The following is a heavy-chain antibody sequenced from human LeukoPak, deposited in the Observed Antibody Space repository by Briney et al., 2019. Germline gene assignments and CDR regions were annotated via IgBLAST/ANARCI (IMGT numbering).Heavy chain of an antibody. V-gene: IGHV3-11*01. Sequence: GGSLRLSCAASGFTFNDYYMTWIRQAPEKGLEWVSYIHYSGGTIYYADSVKGRFTISRDNAKNSLYLQMNSLRAEDTAVYYCAKRRYYDYVWGSYRDRDDAFDIWGQGTMVTVSS. J-gene: IGHJ3*02. CDR2: IHYSGGTI. D-gene: IGHD3-16*02. CDR3: AKRRYYDYVWGSYRDRDDAFDI. CDR1: GFTFNDYY.